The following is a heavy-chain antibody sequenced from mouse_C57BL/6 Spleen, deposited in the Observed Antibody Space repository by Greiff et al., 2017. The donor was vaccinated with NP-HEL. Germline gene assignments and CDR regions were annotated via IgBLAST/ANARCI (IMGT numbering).Heavy chain of an antibody. Sequence: EVQLQQSGPELVKPGASVKISCKASGYTFTDYYMNWVKQSHGKSLEWIGDINPNNGGTSYNQKFKGKATLTVDKSSSTAYMELRSLTSEDSAVYYCARSQSFNWAFDYWGQGTTLTVSS. CDR2: INPNNGGT. V-gene: IGHV1-26*01. J-gene: IGHJ2*01. D-gene: IGHD4-1*01. CDR1: GYTFTDYY. CDR3: ARSQSFNWAFDY.